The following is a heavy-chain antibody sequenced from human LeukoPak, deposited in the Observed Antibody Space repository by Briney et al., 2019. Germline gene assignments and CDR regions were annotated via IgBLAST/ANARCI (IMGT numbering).Heavy chain of an antibody. D-gene: IGHD6-25*01. J-gene: IGHJ4*02. CDR1: GGSLSSYY. CDR2: IYYSGSP. V-gene: IGHV4-59*08. Sequence: SETLSLTSTVSGGSLSSYYWSWIRQPPGKGLEWIGYIYYSGSPNYNPSLKSRVTISVDTSKNQFSLKLSSVTAADTAVYYCARRPSGSKPFDYWGQGTLVTVSS. CDR3: ARRPSGSKPFDY.